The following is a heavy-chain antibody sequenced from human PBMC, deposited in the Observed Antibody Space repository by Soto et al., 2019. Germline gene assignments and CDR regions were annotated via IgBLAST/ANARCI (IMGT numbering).Heavy chain of an antibody. CDR2: ISYGGGTT. V-gene: IGHV3-23*01. Sequence: SGGSLRLSCAASEFTFSNYAMSWVRQAPGKGLEWVSAISYGGGTTYYADSVNGRFTISRDNSKTTLYLQMNSLRAEDTAVYYCARNGDSSDYRGWFDPWGQGTLVTVSS. CDR1: EFTFSNYA. CDR3: ARNGDSSDYRGWFDP. D-gene: IGHD3-22*01. J-gene: IGHJ5*02.